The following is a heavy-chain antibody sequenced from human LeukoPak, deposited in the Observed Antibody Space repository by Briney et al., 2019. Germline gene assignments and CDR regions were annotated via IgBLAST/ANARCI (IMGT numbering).Heavy chain of an antibody. CDR3: ARGITIFGVVID. CDR1: GGSISSYY. CDR2: IYTSGST. Sequence: SETLSLTCTVSGGSISSYYWSWIRQPAGRGLEWIGRIYTSGSTNYNPSLKSRVTISVDTSKKQFSLKLSSVTAADTAVYYCARGITIFGVVIDWGQGTLVTVSS. D-gene: IGHD3-3*01. J-gene: IGHJ4*02. V-gene: IGHV4-4*07.